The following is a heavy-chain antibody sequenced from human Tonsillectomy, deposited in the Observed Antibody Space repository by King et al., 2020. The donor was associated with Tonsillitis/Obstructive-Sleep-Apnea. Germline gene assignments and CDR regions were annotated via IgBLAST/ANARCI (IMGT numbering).Heavy chain of an antibody. J-gene: IGHJ4*02. CDR3: AHSQQGTCFDY. V-gene: IGHV2-5*02. D-gene: IGHD1-1*01. Sequence: TLKESGPTLVKPTQTLTLTCTFSGFSLSTSGVGVGWIRQPPGKALEWLALIYWDDDKRYSPSLKSRLTTTKDPPEHPVVRTMTNMDPVDTATYYCAHSQQGTCFDYWGQGTLVTVSS. CDR1: GFSLSTSGVG. CDR2: IYWDDDK.